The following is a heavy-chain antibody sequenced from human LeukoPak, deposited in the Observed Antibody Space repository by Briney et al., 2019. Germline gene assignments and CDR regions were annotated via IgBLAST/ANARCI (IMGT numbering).Heavy chain of an antibody. CDR3: ARDPITMVRGVILHNWFDP. V-gene: IGHV3-48*01. Sequence: PGGSPRLSCAASGFTFSSYSMNWVRQAPGKGLEWVSYISSSSSTIYYADSVKGRFTISRDNAKNSLYLQMNSLRAEDTAVYYCARDPITMVRGVILHNWFDPWGQGTLVTVSS. J-gene: IGHJ5*02. D-gene: IGHD3-10*01. CDR1: GFTFSSYS. CDR2: ISSSSSTI.